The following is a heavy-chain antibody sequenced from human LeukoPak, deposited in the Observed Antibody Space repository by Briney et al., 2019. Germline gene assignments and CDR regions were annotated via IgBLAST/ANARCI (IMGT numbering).Heavy chain of an antibody. CDR2: INSDGSST. CDR3: ARVGEYYYGMDV. J-gene: IGHJ6*02. V-gene: IGHV3-74*01. CDR1: GFSFSSYR. Sequence: GGSLRLSCAASGFSFSSYRMHWVRQAPGKGLVWVSRINSDGSSTSYADSVKGRFTISRDNAKNTLYLQMNSLRAEDTDVYYCARVGEYYYGMDVWGQGTTVTVSS.